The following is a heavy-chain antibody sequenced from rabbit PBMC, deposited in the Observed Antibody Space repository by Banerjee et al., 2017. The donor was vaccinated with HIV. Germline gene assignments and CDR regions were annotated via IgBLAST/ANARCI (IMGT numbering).Heavy chain of an antibody. V-gene: IGHV1S45*01. CDR3: ARDLAGVIGWNFNL. D-gene: IGHD4-1*01. CDR2: IDAGSSGST. J-gene: IGHJ4*01. Sequence: QEQLEESGGDLVKPEGSLTLTCTASGFDFSSYWMCWVRQAPGKGLEWIACIDAGSSGSTYYASWAKGRFTISKTSSTTVTLQMTSLTAADTATYFCARDLAGVIGWNFNLWGPGTLVTVS. CDR1: GFDFSSYW.